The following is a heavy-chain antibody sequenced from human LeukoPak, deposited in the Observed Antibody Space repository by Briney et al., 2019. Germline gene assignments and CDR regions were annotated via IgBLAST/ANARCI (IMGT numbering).Heavy chain of an antibody. CDR3: ARGRGGSYHY. J-gene: IGHJ4*02. CDR2: INTDGSTT. V-gene: IGHV3-74*01. Sequence: HPGGSLRLSCAASGFTFSNDWMHWVRQAPGKGLVWVSRINTDGSTTTYADSVKGRFTISRDNAKNTLYLQMNSLRAEDTAVYYCARGRGGSYHYWGQGTLVTVSS. CDR1: GFTFSNDW. D-gene: IGHD1-26*01.